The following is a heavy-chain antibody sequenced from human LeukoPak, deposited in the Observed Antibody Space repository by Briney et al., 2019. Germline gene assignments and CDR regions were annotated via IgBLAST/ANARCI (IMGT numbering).Heavy chain of an antibody. V-gene: IGHV4-59*08. CDR3: ARRLSPGAFDI. Sequence: PSETLSLTCTVSGGSLTSYYWSWVRQPPGKGLEWIGYIYYSGTTSYNPSLKSRVSISVDMSKRQFSLKLNSVTAADTAVYYCARRLSPGAFDIWGQGTMVTVSS. J-gene: IGHJ3*02. CDR1: GGSLTSYY. CDR2: IYYSGTT. D-gene: IGHD4/OR15-4a*01.